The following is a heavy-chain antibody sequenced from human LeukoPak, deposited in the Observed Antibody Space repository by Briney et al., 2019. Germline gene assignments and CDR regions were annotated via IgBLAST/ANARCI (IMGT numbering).Heavy chain of an antibody. CDR1: GFTFSSYA. CDR3: ARSLDPRLYYYYGMDV. V-gene: IGHV3-64*01. CDR2: ISSNGGST. Sequence: GGSLRLSCAASGFTFSSYAMHWVRQAPGKGLEYVSAISSNGGSTCYANSVKGRFTISRDNSKNTLHLQMGSLRAEDMAVYYCARSLDPRLYYYYGMDVWGQGTTVTVSS. J-gene: IGHJ6*02.